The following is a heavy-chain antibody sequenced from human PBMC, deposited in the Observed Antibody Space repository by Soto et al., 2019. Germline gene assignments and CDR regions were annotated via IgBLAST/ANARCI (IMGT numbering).Heavy chain of an antibody. CDR1: GGTFSSYT. Sequence: QVQLVQSGAEVKKPGSSVKVSCKASGGTFSSYTISWVRQAPGQGLEWMGRIIPILGIANYAQKFQGRVTITADKXKRTAYMELSSLRSEDTAVYYCARRVAAADHNWFDHWGQGTLVTVAS. V-gene: IGHV1-69*02. J-gene: IGHJ5*02. D-gene: IGHD6-13*01. CDR2: IIPILGIA. CDR3: ARRVAAADHNWFDH.